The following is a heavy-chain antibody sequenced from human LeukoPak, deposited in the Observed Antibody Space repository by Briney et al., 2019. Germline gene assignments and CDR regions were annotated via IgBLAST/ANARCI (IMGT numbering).Heavy chain of an antibody. CDR1: GFTFSNAW. V-gene: IGHV3-15*01. D-gene: IGHD3-22*01. J-gene: IGHJ4*02. Sequence: GGSLRLSCAASGFTFSNAWMSWVRQAPGKGLEWVGRIKSKTDGGTTDYAAPVKGRFTISRDDSKNTLYLQMNSLKTEDTAVYYCASQGQGWSDYYDSSPYFDYWGQGTLVTVSS. CDR3: ASQGQGWSDYYDSSPYFDY. CDR2: IKSKTDGGTT.